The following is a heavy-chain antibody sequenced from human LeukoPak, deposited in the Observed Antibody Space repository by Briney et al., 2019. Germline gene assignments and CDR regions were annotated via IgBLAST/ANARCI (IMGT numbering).Heavy chain of an antibody. J-gene: IGHJ4*02. D-gene: IGHD3-10*01. Sequence: GASVKVSCKASGYTFTSYAMNWVRQAPGQGLEWMGWINTNTGNPTYAQGFTGRFVFSLDTSVSTAYLQISGLEAEDTAVYYCAIYISGSSFDFWGQGTLLTVSS. CDR3: AIYISGSSFDF. CDR2: INTNTGNP. V-gene: IGHV7-4-1*02. CDR1: GYTFTSYA.